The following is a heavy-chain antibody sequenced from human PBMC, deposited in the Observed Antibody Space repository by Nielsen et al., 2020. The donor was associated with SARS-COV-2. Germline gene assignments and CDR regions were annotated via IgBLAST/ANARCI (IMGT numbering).Heavy chain of an antibody. CDR1: GGTFSSYA. V-gene: IGHV1-69*04. J-gene: IGHJ4*02. Sequence: SVKVSCKASGGTFSSYAISWVRQAPGQGLEWMGRIIPILGIANYAQKFQGRVTITADKSTSTAYMELSSLRSEDTAVYYCARDTNYYENLFDCWGQGTLVTVSS. CDR2: IIPILGIA. CDR3: ARDTNYYENLFDC. D-gene: IGHD3-22*01.